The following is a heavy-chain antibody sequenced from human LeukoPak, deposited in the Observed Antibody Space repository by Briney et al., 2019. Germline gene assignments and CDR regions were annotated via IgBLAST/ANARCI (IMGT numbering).Heavy chain of an antibody. CDR2: ISGSGGST. V-gene: IGHV3-23*01. J-gene: IGHJ5*02. CDR1: GFTFSSYA. Sequence: GGSLRLSCAASGFTFSSYAMSWVRQAPGKGLEWVSGISGSGGSTYYADSVKGRFTISRDNSKNTLYLQMNSLRAEDTAVYYCAKGLGGSHSYWFDPWGQGTQVTVSS. CDR3: AKGLGGSHSYWFDP. D-gene: IGHD1-26*01.